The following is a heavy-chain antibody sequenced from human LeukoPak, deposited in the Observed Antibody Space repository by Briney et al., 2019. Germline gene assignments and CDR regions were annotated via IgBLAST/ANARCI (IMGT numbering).Heavy chain of an antibody. D-gene: IGHD1-26*01. J-gene: IGHJ5*01. CDR3: ARSVGLDS. Sequence: GGSLRLSCAASGSTLSTYTMNWVRQAPGKGLEWVSSITSRSSHMYYADSVKGRFTISRDNAENSLHLQMNSLRAEDTAIYYCARSVGLDSWGQGTLVTVST. CDR2: ITSRSSHM. V-gene: IGHV3-21*01. CDR1: GSTLSTYT.